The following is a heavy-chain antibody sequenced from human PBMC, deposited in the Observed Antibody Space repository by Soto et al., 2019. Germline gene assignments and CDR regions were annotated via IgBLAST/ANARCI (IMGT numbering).Heavy chain of an antibody. D-gene: IGHD2-15*01. CDR3: SGWSSAFDI. CDR1: GGSISSGGYS. CDR2: IYHGGSS. J-gene: IGHJ3*02. Sequence: QLLLQESGSGLVKPSQTLSLTCAVSGGSISSGGYSWNWIRQPPGKGLEWIGYIYHGGSSYYNPSLKSRVTMSVDRSNNQFSLRLSSVTAADTAVYYCSGWSSAFDIWGQGTMVTVSS. V-gene: IGHV4-30-2*01.